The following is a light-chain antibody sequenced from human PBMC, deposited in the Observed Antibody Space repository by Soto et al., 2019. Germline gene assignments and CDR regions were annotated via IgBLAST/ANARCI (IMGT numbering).Light chain of an antibody. J-gene: IGKJ1*01. CDR3: MQAQQTPPT. CDR2: FGS. CDR1: QSLLQSNGYNY. Sequence: DIVMTQSPLSLPVTPGEPASISCNSSQSLLQSNGYNYLDWYLQKPGQSPQLLIYFGSYRASGVPGSLIGNGSRFDLTLKIRRGEAENVAIYYCMQAQQTPPTFGQGTKVEIK. V-gene: IGKV2-28*01.